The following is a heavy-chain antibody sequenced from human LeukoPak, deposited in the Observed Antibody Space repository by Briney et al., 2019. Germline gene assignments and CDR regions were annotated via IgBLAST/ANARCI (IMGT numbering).Heavy chain of an antibody. CDR2: IYYSGNT. V-gene: IGHV4-39*01. D-gene: IGHD2-21*02. CDR1: GGSISSSSYY. J-gene: IGHJ4*02. Sequence: SETLSLTCTVSGGSISSSSYYWGWIRQPPGKGLEWIGSIYYSGNTYYNASLKSQVSISIDTSKNQFSLRLTSVTAADTAVYYCARVIVVVTAIPYPYFDYWGQGTLVTVSS. CDR3: ARVIVVVTAIPYPYFDY.